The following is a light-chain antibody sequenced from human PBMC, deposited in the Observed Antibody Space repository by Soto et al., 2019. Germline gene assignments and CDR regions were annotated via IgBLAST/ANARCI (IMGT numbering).Light chain of an antibody. CDR2: GAS. J-gene: IGKJ1*01. Sequence: EIVLTQSPGTLSLSPGERATLSCRASQSVRSSYLAWYQQKPGQAPRLLIYGASSRATGIPYRFSGSGSGTDFTLTISRLDPEDFAVYFCQQYGSSPETFGQGNKVEIK. CDR3: QQYGSSPET. V-gene: IGKV3-20*01. CDR1: QSVRSSY.